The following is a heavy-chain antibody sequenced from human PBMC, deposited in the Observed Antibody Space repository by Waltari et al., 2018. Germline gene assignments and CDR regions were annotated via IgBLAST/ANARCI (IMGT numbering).Heavy chain of an antibody. J-gene: IGHJ4*02. CDR3: ARDRNYDFWSGHRYDY. CDR2: IKQDGSEK. Sequence: EVQLVESGGGLVQPGGSMRLSCAASGFTFSSYWMSWVRQAPGKGLEWVANIKQDGSEKYYVDSVKGRFTISRDNAKNSLYLQMNSLRAEDTAVYYCARDRNYDFWSGHRYDYWGQGTLVTVSS. CDR1: GFTFSSYW. V-gene: IGHV3-7*01. D-gene: IGHD3-3*01.